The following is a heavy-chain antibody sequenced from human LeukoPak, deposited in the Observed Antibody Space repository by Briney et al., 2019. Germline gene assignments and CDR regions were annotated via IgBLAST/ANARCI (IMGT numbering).Heavy chain of an antibody. D-gene: IGHD1-7*01. J-gene: IGHJ4*02. V-gene: IGHV3-11*01. CDR2: ISARSDTI. Sequence: GGSLRLSCAASGFNFNAFFMNWVRQAPGKGLEWVSYISARSDTIFYADSVKGRFTVSRDNAKNLVYLQMSSLRAEDTALYYCARDDPSEELSLWGQATLVTVSA. CDR3: ARDDPSEELSL. CDR1: GFNFNAFF.